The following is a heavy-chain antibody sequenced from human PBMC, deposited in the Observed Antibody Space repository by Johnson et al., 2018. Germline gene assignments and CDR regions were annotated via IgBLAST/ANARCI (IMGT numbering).Heavy chain of an antibody. Sequence: VQLVESGGGLVQPGRSLRLSCTASGFTFGDYAMTWFRQAPGKGLEWVGFIRSKAYGGTTEYAASVKGRFTISRDDSKSIAYLQMNSLKPEDTAVYYCTSGSYGHAFAFWGQGTMVTVSS. J-gene: IGHJ3*01. CDR2: IRSKAYGGTT. CDR1: GFTFGDYA. CDR3: TSGSYGHAFAF. V-gene: IGHV3-49*03. D-gene: IGHD4-17*01.